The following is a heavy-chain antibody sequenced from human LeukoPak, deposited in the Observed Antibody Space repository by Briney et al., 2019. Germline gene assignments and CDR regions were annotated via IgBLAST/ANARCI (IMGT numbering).Heavy chain of an antibody. V-gene: IGHV4-59*08. D-gene: IGHD1-26*01. CDR3: AVRTYLADDAFDI. CDR1: GGSISSYY. CDR2: IYYSGST. J-gene: IGHJ3*02. Sequence: SETLSLTCTVSGGSISSYYWSWIRQPPGKGLEWIGYIYYSGSTNYNPSLKSRVTISVDTSKNQFSLNLSSVTAADTALYYCAVRTYLADDAFDIWGQGTMVTVSS.